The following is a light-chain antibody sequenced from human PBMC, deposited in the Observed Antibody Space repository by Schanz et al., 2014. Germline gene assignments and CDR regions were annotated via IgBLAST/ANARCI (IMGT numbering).Light chain of an antibody. CDR2: RNN. Sequence: QSVLTQPPSASGTPGQIITVSCSGSSSNIGSQYVYWFQQFPGMAPKLLIYRNNQRPSGVPDRFSGSKSGTSASLAINGLQSEDEADYYCAAWDNSLNGYVFGTGTKLTVL. J-gene: IGLJ1*01. CDR1: SSNIGSQY. V-gene: IGLV1-47*01. CDR3: AAWDNSLNGYV.